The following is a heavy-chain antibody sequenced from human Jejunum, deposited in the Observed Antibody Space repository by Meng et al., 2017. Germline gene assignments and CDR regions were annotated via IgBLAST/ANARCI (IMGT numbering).Heavy chain of an antibody. Sequence: GESLKISCAASGFTFKTYAMHWVRQTPGKGPEWVAIISYDGSNKYYADSVKGRFTISRDNSKNTLYLQMNSLKTEDTAVYYCARNPTYISSSFFFDYWGQGTLVTVSS. J-gene: IGHJ4*02. CDR1: GFTFKTYA. D-gene: IGHD6-13*01. CDR3: ARNPTYISSSFFFDY. V-gene: IGHV3-30*04. CDR2: ISYDGSNK.